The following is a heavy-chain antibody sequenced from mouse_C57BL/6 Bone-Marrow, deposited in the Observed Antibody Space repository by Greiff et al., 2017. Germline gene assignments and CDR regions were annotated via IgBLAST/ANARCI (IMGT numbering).Heavy chain of an antibody. CDR1: GFSLSTFGMG. J-gene: IGHJ3*01. Sequence: QVTLKESGPGLLQPSQTLSLTCSFSGFSLSTFGMGVGWIRHPSGKGLEWLAHIWWDDDKYYNPALKRRLTISKDTSKNQVFLKIATVDTADTATYYCARMELLRAWFAYWGQGTLVTVSA. D-gene: IGHD1-1*01. CDR2: IWWDDDK. CDR3: ARMELLRAWFAY. V-gene: IGHV8-8*01.